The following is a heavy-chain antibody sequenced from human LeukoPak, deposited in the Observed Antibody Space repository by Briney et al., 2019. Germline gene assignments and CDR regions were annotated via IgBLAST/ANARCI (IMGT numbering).Heavy chain of an antibody. Sequence: PGGSLRLSCAASGFTFSSYAMHWVRQAPGKGLEWVAFIWYDGSNKYYADSVKGRFTFSRDNSKNTVYLQMDSLRAEDTAVYYCGRDERGYYDSSGYFGAIDYWGQGTLVTVSS. D-gene: IGHD3-22*01. CDR1: GFTFSSYA. J-gene: IGHJ4*02. V-gene: IGHV3-33*08. CDR2: IWYDGSNK. CDR3: GRDERGYYDSSGYFGAIDY.